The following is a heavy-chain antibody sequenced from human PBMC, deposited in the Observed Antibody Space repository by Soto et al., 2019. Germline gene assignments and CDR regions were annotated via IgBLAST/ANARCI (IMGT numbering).Heavy chain of an antibody. V-gene: IGHV1-69*13. J-gene: IGHJ5*02. CDR2: IIPIFGTA. Sequence: SVKVSCKASGGTFSSYAISWVRQAPGQGLEWMGGIIPIFGTANYAQKFQGRVTITADESTSTAYMELSSLRSEDTAVYYCARVYIAAAHSGKNWFDPWGQGTLVTVSS. CDR1: GGTFSSYA. CDR3: ARVYIAAAHSGKNWFDP. D-gene: IGHD6-13*01.